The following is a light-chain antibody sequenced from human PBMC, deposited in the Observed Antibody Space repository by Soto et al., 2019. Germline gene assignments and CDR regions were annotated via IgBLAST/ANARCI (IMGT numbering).Light chain of an antibody. J-gene: IGKJ4*01. CDR2: AAS. Sequence: DLQMTQSPSAVSASVGDRVTISCRASQSISSYLNWYQQKPGKAPKLLICAASSLQSGVPSRFSGSGSGTDFTLTISSLQPEDFATYYCQQSYSTLLLTFGGGTKVEIK. CDR1: QSISSY. CDR3: QQSYSTLLLT. V-gene: IGKV1-39*01.